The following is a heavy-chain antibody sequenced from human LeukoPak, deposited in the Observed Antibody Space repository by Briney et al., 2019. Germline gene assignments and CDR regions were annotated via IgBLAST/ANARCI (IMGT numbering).Heavy chain of an antibody. D-gene: IGHD2-21*02. Sequence: PGGSLRLSCAASGFTFSIYSMNWVRQAPGKGPEWVSSISSSGNTIYYADSVKGRFTISRDNAKNSLYLQMNSLRAEDTAVYYCARAAYCGGDCYSEGEHFDYWGQGTLVTVSS. CDR3: ARAAYCGGDCYSEGEHFDY. CDR1: GFTFSIYS. CDR2: ISSSGNTI. V-gene: IGHV3-21*01. J-gene: IGHJ4*02.